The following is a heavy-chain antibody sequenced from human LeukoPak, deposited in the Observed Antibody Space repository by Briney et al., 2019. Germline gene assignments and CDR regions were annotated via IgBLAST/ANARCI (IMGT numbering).Heavy chain of an antibody. Sequence: PSQTLSLTCTVSGGSISSGDYYWSWIRQPPGKGLEWIGYIYYSGSTYYNPSLKSRVTISVDTSKNQFSLKLSSVTAADTAVYYCARGTYYYDSSGYYYWFDPWGQGTLVTVSP. V-gene: IGHV4-30-4*01. J-gene: IGHJ5*02. CDR3: ARGTYYYDSSGYYYWFDP. D-gene: IGHD3-22*01. CDR2: IYYSGST. CDR1: GGSISSGDYY.